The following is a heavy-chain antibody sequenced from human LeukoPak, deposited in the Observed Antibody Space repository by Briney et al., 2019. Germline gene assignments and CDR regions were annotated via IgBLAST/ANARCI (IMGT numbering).Heavy chain of an antibody. CDR3: AREERESGGRDV. Sequence: PGGSLRLSCAASRFTFSNYWMSWVRQAPGKGLEWVANIKQDGSEKNYVGSVKGRFTISRDNAKNSLYLQMNSLRVEDTAVYYCAREERESGGRDVWGQGTTVTVSS. V-gene: IGHV3-7*01. CDR1: RFTFSNYW. CDR2: IKQDGSEK. J-gene: IGHJ6*02. D-gene: IGHD1-1*01.